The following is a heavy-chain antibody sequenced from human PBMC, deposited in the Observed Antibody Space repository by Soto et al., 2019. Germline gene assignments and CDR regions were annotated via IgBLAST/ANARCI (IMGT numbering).Heavy chain of an antibody. Sequence: QITLNESGPTVVRPTETLTLTCRFSGFSLTTSGVGVGWIRQSPGKAPEWLALIYWDDDKRYSASPKSRLTIPKDTSKNPVVLTVSDLDPTDTATYYCAHRVLRTVFGLVTTTAIYFDFWGQGTPVAVSS. V-gene: IGHV2-5*02. CDR2: IYWDDDK. J-gene: IGHJ4*02. CDR1: GFSLTTSGVG. D-gene: IGHD3-3*01. CDR3: AHRVLRTVFGLVTTTAIYFDF.